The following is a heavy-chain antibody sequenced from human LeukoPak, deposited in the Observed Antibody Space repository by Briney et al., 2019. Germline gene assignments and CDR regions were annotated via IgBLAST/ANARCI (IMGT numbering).Heavy chain of an antibody. Sequence: SETLSLTCTVSGGSITTTTYYWGWIRQPPGKGLEWIGSIYYSGNTYYNPSLKSRVTISLDTSKNQFSLKVSSVAAADTAIYYCAKDFSSASYTYYYYYMDVWGKGTTVTVSS. V-gene: IGHV4-39*07. J-gene: IGHJ6*03. CDR3: AKDFSSASYTYYYYYMDV. CDR2: IYYSGNT. CDR1: GGSITTTTYY. D-gene: IGHD6-25*01.